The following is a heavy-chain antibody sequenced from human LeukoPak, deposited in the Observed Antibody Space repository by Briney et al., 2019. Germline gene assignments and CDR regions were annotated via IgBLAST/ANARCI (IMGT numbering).Heavy chain of an antibody. CDR1: GGPISSYY. D-gene: IGHD2-15*01. CDR2: IYTSGST. CDR3: ARDHCSGGSCYASWYYFDY. Sequence: PSETLSLTCTVSGGPISSYYWSWIRQPAGKGLEWIGRIYTSGSTNYNPSLKSRVTMSVDTSKNQFSLKLSSVTAADTAVYYCARDHCSGGSCYASWYYFDYWGQGTLVTVSS. J-gene: IGHJ4*02. V-gene: IGHV4-4*07.